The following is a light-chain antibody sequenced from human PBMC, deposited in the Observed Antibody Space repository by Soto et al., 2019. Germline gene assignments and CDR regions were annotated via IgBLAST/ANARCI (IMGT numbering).Light chain of an antibody. Sequence: EIVLTQSPVTLSLSPGERATLSCRASQSVSSSYLAWYQQKPGQAPRLLIYASSTRATGTPDRFYGSGSGTDFTLTIYRLEPEDFAVYYCHQYGSSPQTFGQGTKVDIK. CDR2: ASS. CDR3: HQYGSSPQT. J-gene: IGKJ1*01. V-gene: IGKV3-20*01. CDR1: QSVSSSY.